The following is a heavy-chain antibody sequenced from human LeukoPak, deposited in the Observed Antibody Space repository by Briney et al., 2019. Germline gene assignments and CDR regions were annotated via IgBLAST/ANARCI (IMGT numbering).Heavy chain of an antibody. J-gene: IGHJ3*02. CDR1: GFTFSSYW. Sequence: GGSLRLSCAASGFTFSSYWMHSVRHAPGKGLVWVSRITSDVSRPSYADSAKGRFTISRANAKNTPYRQMNRLRAEDTAVYYCARDREDFRSGYSDAFDIWGQGTMVTVSS. CDR3: ARDREDFRSGYSDAFDI. CDR2: ITSDVSRP. V-gene: IGHV3-74*01. D-gene: IGHD3-3*01.